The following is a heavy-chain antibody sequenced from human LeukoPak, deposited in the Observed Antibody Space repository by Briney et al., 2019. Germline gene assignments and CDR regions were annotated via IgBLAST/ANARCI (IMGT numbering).Heavy chain of an antibody. D-gene: IGHD3-22*01. CDR1: GGTFSSYA. Sequence: ASVKVSCKASGGTFSSYAISWVRQAPGQGLEWMGGIIPIFGTANYAQKFQGRVTITTDESTSTAYMELSGLRSEDTAVYYCAVNYYDSSGYGEYFQHWGQGTLVTVSS. CDR3: AVNYYDSSGYGEYFQH. J-gene: IGHJ1*01. V-gene: IGHV1-69*05. CDR2: IIPIFGTA.